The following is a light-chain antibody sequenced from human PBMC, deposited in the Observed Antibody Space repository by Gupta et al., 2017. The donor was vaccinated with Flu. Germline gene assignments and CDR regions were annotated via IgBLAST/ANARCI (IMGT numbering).Light chain of an antibody. CDR1: QSVSSN. J-gene: IGKJ4*01. CDR2: GAS. Sequence: PATLSLSPGERAPLSCRASQSVSSNLAWYQQRPGQAPRLLISGASNRATGIPARFSGSGSGTDFTLTISSLQSEDFGVYYCQQESNWPRTFGGGTKVEI. V-gene: IGKV3-15*01. CDR3: QQESNWPRT.